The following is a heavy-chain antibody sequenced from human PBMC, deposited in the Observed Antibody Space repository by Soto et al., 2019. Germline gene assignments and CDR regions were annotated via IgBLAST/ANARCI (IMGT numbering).Heavy chain of an antibody. CDR1: GGSISSYY. CDR3: ARYVRDHGSGWYERWFDP. J-gene: IGHJ5*02. Sequence: SETLSLTCTVSGGSISSYYWSWIRQPPGKGLEWIGYIYYSGSTNYNPSLKSRVTISVDTSKNQFSLKLSSVTAADTAVYYCARYVRDHGSGWYERWFDPWGQGTLVTVSS. V-gene: IGHV4-59*01. CDR2: IYYSGST. D-gene: IGHD6-13*01.